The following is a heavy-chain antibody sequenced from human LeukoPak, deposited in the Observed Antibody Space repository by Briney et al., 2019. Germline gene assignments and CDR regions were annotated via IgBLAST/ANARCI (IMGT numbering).Heavy chain of an antibody. D-gene: IGHD3-22*01. J-gene: IGHJ6*02. Sequence: ASVKVSCKASGYTFTSYDINWVRQATGQGLEWMGWMNPNSGNTGYAQKFQGRVTMTTDTSTSTAYMELRSLRSDDTAVYYCARDHKKMTYDSSGYYQYYYYGMDVWGQGITVTVSS. V-gene: IGHV1-8*01. CDR1: GYTFTSYD. CDR2: MNPNSGNT. CDR3: ARDHKKMTYDSSGYYQYYYYGMDV.